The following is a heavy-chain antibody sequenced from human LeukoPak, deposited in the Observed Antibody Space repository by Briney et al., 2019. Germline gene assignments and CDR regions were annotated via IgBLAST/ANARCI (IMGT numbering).Heavy chain of an antibody. J-gene: IGHJ4*02. CDR2: IYPGDSDT. CDR3: ARHSYDSRDCPDY. V-gene: IGHV5-51*01. CDR1: GYSFTSYW. Sequence: GESLKISCKGSGYSFTSYWIGWVRQMPGKGLEWMGIIYPGDSDTRYSSSFQGQVTISADKSISTAYLQWSSLKASDTAMYYCARHSYDSRDCPDYWGQGTLVTVSS. D-gene: IGHD3-22*01.